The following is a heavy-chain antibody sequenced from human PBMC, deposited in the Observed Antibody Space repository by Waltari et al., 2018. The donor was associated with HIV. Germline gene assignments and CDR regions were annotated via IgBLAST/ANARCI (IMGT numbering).Heavy chain of an antibody. CDR2: IKSKRDGGAT. D-gene: IGHD6-25*01. V-gene: IGHV3-15*01. Sequence: EVQVVESGGGLVKPGGSLRVSCASFKVNFDNVWMTWVRQAPGKGLQWVGRIKSKRDGGATDYAASVKGRFVISRDDSQNTLYLQMNSPKIEDTAMYYCTTGGYPTEAFDIWGQGTMVTVSS. J-gene: IGHJ3*02. CDR3: TTGGYPTEAFDI. CDR1: KVNFDNVW.